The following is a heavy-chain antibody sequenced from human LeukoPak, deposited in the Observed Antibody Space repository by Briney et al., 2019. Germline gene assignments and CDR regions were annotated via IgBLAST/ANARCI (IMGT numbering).Heavy chain of an antibody. V-gene: IGHV3-30*02. CDR3: AKDSADFWSGYPPSTYFDY. D-gene: IGHD3-3*01. CDR2: IRYDGSNK. CDR1: GFTFSSYG. Sequence: GGSLRLSCAASGFTFSSYGMHWVRQAPGKGLEWVAFIRYDGSNKYYADSVKGRFTISRENSKNTLYLQMNSLRAEDTAVYYCAKDSADFWSGYPPSTYFDYWGQGTLVTVSS. J-gene: IGHJ4*02.